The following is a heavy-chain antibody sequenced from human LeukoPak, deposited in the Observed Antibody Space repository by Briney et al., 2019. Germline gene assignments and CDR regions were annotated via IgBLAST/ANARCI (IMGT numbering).Heavy chain of an antibody. V-gene: IGHV3-66*01. Sequence: GGSLRLSCAASGFTVSNKYMSWVRQAPGRGLEWVSVIYSGGSTYYADAVKGRFSISIDKSKNTLYLQMTSLRAEDTALYYCAREMYCSGGSCYGDAFDIWGQGTMVTVSS. CDR1: GFTVSNKY. J-gene: IGHJ3*02. D-gene: IGHD2-15*01. CDR3: AREMYCSGGSCYGDAFDI. CDR2: IYSGGST.